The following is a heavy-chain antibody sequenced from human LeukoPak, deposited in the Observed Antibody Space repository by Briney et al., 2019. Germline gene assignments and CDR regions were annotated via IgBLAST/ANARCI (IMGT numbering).Heavy chain of an antibody. Sequence: VASVKVSCKVSGYTLTELSMHWVRQAPGKGLEWMGGFDPEDGETIYAQKFQGRVTMTEDTSTDTAYMELSSLRSEDTAVYYCATDRGSIAARLVEAFDIWGQGTMVTVSS. V-gene: IGHV1-24*01. D-gene: IGHD6-6*01. CDR3: ATDRGSIAARLVEAFDI. J-gene: IGHJ3*02. CDR2: FDPEDGET. CDR1: GYTLTELS.